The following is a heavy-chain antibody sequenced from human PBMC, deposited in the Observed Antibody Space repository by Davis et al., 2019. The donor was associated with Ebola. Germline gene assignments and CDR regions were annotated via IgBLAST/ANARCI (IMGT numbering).Heavy chain of an antibody. Sequence: ASVKVSCKASGYTFNTYGISWVRQAPGQGLEWMGWISAYNGNTNYAQKLQGRVTMTTDTSTSTAYMELRSLRSDDTAVYYCARDRVLWGYFDYWGQGTLVTVSS. V-gene: IGHV1-18*04. CDR1: GYTFNTYG. CDR2: ISAYNGNT. CDR3: ARDRVLWGYFDY. J-gene: IGHJ4*02. D-gene: IGHD3-16*01.